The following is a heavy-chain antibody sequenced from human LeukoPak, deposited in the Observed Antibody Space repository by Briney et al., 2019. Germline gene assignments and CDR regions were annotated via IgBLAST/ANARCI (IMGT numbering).Heavy chain of an antibody. CDR3: ARTGIAVRYYYYYMDV. V-gene: IGHV1-18*01. Sequence: ASVKVSCKASGGIFSSYGISWVRQAPGQGLEWMGWISAYNGNTNYAQKLQGRVAMTTDTSTSTAYMELRSLRSDDTAVYYCARTGIAVRYYYYYMDVWGKGTTVTVSS. J-gene: IGHJ6*03. CDR1: GGIFSSYG. D-gene: IGHD6-19*01. CDR2: ISAYNGNT.